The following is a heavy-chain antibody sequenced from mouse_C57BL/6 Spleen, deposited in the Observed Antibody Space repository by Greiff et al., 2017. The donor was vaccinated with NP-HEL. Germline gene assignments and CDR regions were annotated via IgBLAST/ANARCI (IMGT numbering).Heavy chain of an antibody. D-gene: IGHD2-5*01. CDR2: ISDGGSYT. CDR1: GFTFSSYA. J-gene: IGHJ2*01. CDR3: ARDRDYYSNFLGFDY. Sequence: EVMLVESGGGLVKPGGSLKLSCAASGFTFSSYAMSWVRQTPEKRLEWVATISDGGSYTYYPDNVKGRFTISRDNAKNNLYLQMSHLKSEDTAMYYCARDRDYYSNFLGFDYWGQGTTLTVSS. V-gene: IGHV5-4*01.